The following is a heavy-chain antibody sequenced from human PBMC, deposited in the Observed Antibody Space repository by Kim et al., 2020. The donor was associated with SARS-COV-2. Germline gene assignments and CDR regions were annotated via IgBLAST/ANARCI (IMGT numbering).Heavy chain of an antibody. CDR2: GGST. D-gene: IGHD2-2*01. V-gene: IGHV3-53*01. Sequence: GGSTYYADSGKGRFTISRDNSKNTLYLQMNSLRAEDTAVYYCARDSPADYWGQGTLVTVSS. J-gene: IGHJ4*02. CDR3: ARDSPADY.